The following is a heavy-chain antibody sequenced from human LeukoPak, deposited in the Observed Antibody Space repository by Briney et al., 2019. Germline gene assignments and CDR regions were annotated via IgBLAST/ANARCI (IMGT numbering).Heavy chain of an antibody. J-gene: IGHJ5*02. CDR3: ARVRLVQVNGWFDP. Sequence: ASVKVSCKASGYTFTSCGISWVRQAPGQGLEWMGWISAYNGNTNYAQKLQGRVTMTTDTSTSTAYMELRSLRSDDTAVYYCARVRLVQVNGWFDPWGQGTLVTVSS. D-gene: IGHD6-19*01. V-gene: IGHV1-18*01. CDR1: GYTFTSCG. CDR2: ISAYNGNT.